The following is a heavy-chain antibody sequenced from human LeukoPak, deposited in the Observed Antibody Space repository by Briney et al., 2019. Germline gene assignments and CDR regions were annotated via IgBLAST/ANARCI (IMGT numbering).Heavy chain of an antibody. CDR1: GGSFSGYY. CDR3: ARKRVIVATLRAQRSPFFDI. Sequence: LETLSLTCAVYGGSFSGYYWSWIRQPPGKGLEWIGEINHSGSTNYNPSLKSRVAISVDTSKNQFSLKLSSVTAADTAVYYCARKRVIVATLRAQRSPFFDIWGQGTMVTVSS. J-gene: IGHJ3*02. V-gene: IGHV4-34*01. CDR2: INHSGST. D-gene: IGHD5-12*01.